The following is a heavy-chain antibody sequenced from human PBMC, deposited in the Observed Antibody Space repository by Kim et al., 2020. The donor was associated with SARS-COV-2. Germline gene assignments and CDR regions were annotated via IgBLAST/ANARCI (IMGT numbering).Heavy chain of an antibody. CDR1: GFSLSTSGVG. CDR3: AHSKVDWLTGDRDAFDI. V-gene: IGHV2-5*02. CDR2: IYWDDDK. J-gene: IGHJ3*02. D-gene: IGHD7-27*01. Sequence: SGPTLVNPTQTLTLTCTFSGFSLSTSGVGVGWIRQPPGKALEWLALIYWDDDKRYSPSLKSRLTITKDTSKNQVVLTMTNMDPVDTATYYCAHSKVDWLTGDRDAFDIWGQGTMVTVSS.